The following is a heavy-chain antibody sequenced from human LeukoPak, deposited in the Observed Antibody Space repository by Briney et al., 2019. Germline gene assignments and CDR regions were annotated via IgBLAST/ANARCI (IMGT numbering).Heavy chain of an antibody. V-gene: IGHV4-34*01. CDR3: AGGQGATVPKVGKNWFDP. CDR2: VDESGGT. CDR1: GFTFSSYE. J-gene: IGHJ5*02. D-gene: IGHD1-26*01. Sequence: PGGSLRLSCAASGFTFSSYEMNWIRQPPGKGPEWIGEVDESGGTNINPSLRSRVILSVDTSMNQFSLKLISVTAADTGVYYCAGGQGATVPKVGKNWFDPWGHGTRVIVSS.